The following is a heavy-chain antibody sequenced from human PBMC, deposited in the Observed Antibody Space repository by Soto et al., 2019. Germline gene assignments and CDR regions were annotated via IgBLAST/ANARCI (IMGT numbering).Heavy chain of an antibody. J-gene: IGHJ4*02. V-gene: IGHV3-9*01. CDR1: GFTFDDYA. CDR2: ISWNSGRI. D-gene: IGHD2-21*01. CDR3: ATGAGGDCCAYYFDY. Sequence: EVQLVESGGGLVQPGRSLRLSCAASGFTFDDYAMHWVRQAPGKGLEWVSGISWNSGRIGYADSVKGRFTISRDTAKNSLYLQMNSLRVEDTAFYYCATGAGGDCCAYYFDYWGQGTLVTVSS.